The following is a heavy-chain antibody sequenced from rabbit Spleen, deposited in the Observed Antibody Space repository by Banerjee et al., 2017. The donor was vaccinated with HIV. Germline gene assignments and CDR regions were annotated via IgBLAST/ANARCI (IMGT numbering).Heavy chain of an antibody. Sequence: QEQLEESGGGLVKPEGSLTLTCKASGFSFSDRDVMCWVRQAPGKGLEWIACINTYTAKSVYATWATGRFTISRTSSTTVTLQMTSLTAADTAMYFCARAHGSRNGVYIALNRLDLWGPGTLVTVS. CDR3: ARAHGSRNGVYIALNRLDL. CDR2: INTYTAKS. CDR1: GFSFSDRDV. V-gene: IGHV1S45*01. J-gene: IGHJ6*01. D-gene: IGHD1-1*01.